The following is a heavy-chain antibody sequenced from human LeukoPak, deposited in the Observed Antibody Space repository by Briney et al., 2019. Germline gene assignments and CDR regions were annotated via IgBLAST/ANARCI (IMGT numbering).Heavy chain of an antibody. V-gene: IGHV3-23*01. Sequence: GGSLRLSCAASGLTFSNYAMTWVRQAPGKGLEWVSSITAGGGTSYTDSVKGRFTAYRDKSKNTLYLQMNSLRAGDTALYYCAKDPNGDYVGAFDSWGQGTMVTVSS. D-gene: IGHD4-17*01. CDR3: AKDPNGDYVGAFDS. CDR1: GLTFSNYA. J-gene: IGHJ3*01. CDR2: ITAGGGT.